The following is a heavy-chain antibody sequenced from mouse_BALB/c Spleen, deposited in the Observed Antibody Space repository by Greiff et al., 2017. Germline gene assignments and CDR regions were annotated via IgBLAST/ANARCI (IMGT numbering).Heavy chain of an antibody. CDR3: ARKGASTMITTGVYYYAMDY. Sequence: VQLQQPGAELVRPGASVKLSCKASGYSFTSYWMNWVKQRPGQGLEWIGMIYPSDSETRLNQKFKDKATLTVDKSSSTAYMQLSSPTSEDSAVYYCARKGASTMITTGVYYYAMDYWGQGTSVTVSS. V-gene: IGHV1-61*01. D-gene: IGHD2-4*01. CDR2: IYPSDSET. CDR1: GYSFTSYW. J-gene: IGHJ4*01.